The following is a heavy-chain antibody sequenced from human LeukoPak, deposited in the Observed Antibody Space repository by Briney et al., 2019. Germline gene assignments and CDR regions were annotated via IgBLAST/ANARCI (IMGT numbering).Heavy chain of an antibody. D-gene: IGHD3-10*01. CDR2: IYLGDSDT. CDR1: DAPFRSQW. V-gene: IGHV5-51*01. Sequence: GAPLTIYCQGHDAPFRSQWIGWVRPPTGQGLAWMGIIYLGDSDTRYSPSFEGRATIPVDKSINTAYLQWSGLKASDTAMYYCARYGRSGTYSLVFDIWGQGTMVTVS. CDR3: ARYGRSGTYSLVFDI. J-gene: IGHJ3*02.